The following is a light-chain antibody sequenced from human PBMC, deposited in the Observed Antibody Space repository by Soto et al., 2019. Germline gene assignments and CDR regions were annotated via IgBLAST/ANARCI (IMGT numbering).Light chain of an antibody. J-gene: IGLJ1*01. Sequence: QSALTQPRSVSGSPGQPVTISCTGTSSDVGGSNHVSWYQHHPGKAPKFMIYDVSKRPSGVPDRFSGSKSGNTASLTISGLQAEDEADYYCCSSAGDYTVVFGTGTKVTVL. CDR1: SSDVGGSNH. CDR2: DVS. CDR3: CSSAGDYTVV. V-gene: IGLV2-11*01.